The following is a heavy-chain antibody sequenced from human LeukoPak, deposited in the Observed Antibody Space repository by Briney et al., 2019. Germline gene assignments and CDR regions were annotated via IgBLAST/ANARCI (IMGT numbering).Heavy chain of an antibody. D-gene: IGHD3-10*01. CDR1: GYTFTGYY. CDR2: INCNSGGT. CDR3: ERDPPYYGSGSSGYYYYGMDV. V-gene: IGHV1-2*02. J-gene: IGHJ6*02. Sequence: ASVKVSCKASGYTFTGYYVHWVRQAPGQGLEWMGWINCNSGGTKYSQNFQGRVTMTRDTSISTVYMELSSLRSDDTAVYYCERDPPYYGSGSSGYYYYGMDVWGQGTTVTVSS.